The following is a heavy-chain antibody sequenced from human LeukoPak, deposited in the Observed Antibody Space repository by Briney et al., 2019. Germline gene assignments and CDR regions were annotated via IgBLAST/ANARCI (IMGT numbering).Heavy chain of an antibody. J-gene: IGHJ4*02. CDR3: ARDIHRYYGDY. CDR2: IKQDGREK. D-gene: IGHD3-3*01. Sequence: GGSLRLSCAASGFTFSIYWMSWVRQAPGKGLEWVANIKQDGREKYYVDSVKGRFSISRDNARNSVYLQMNSLRAEDTAVYYCARDIHRYYGDYWGQGALVIVSS. V-gene: IGHV3-7*01. CDR1: GFTFSIYW.